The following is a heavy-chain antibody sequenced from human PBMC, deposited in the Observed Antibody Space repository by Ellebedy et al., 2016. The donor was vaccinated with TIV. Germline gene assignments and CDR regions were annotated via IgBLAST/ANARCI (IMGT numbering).Heavy chain of an antibody. Sequence: GASLKISCAASGFTFSPYAMAWVRQAPGKGLEWVSGIVGSGSQKYADSVKGRFTISRDNSKRTVDLQMNSLRAEDTAVYFCAKDRTPGDGFWVFDQWGQGTLVTVSS. CDR2: IVGSGS. J-gene: IGHJ4*02. D-gene: IGHD2-21*01. V-gene: IGHV3-23*01. CDR3: AKDRTPGDGFWVFDQ. CDR1: GFTFSPYA.